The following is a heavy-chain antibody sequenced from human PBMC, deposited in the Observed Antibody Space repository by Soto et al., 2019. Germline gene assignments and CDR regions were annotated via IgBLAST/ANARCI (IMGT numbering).Heavy chain of an antibody. J-gene: IGHJ4*02. V-gene: IGHV3-49*04. D-gene: IGHD3-22*01. Sequence: PXGSLRLSCTASGCTFGDYAMSWVRQAPGKGLEWVGFIRSKAYGGTTEYAASVKGRFTISRDDSKSIAYLQMNSLKTEDTAVYYCTREGYYYDSSVDYWGQGTLVTVSS. CDR2: IRSKAYGGTT. CDR3: TREGYYYDSSVDY. CDR1: GCTFGDYA.